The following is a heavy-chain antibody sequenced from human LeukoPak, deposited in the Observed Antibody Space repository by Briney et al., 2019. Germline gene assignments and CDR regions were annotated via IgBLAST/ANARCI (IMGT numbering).Heavy chain of an antibody. J-gene: IGHJ5*02. CDR2: IDPSDSCT. V-gene: IGHV5-10-1*01. Sequence: GESLKISCKGSGYSFTSYWISWVRQMPGKGLEWMGRIDPSDSCTNYSPSFQGHVTISADKSISTAYLQWSSLKASDTAMYYCASSGYCSGGSCYSFDPWGQGTLVTVSS. D-gene: IGHD2-15*01. CDR3: ASSGYCSGGSCYSFDP. CDR1: GYSFTSYW.